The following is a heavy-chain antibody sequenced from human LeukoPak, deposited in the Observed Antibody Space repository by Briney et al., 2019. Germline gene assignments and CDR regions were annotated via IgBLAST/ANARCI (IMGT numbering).Heavy chain of an antibody. CDR1: GGSVTSVSNY. CDR3: ARAYCSGGSCKYTNWFDP. Sequence: PSETLSLTCSVSGGSVTSVSNYWSWIRQPPGKGLEWIGYIYYSGSTYYNPSLKSRVTISVDTSKNQFSLKLSSVTAADTAVYYCARAYCSGGSCKYTNWFDPWGQGTLVTVSS. V-gene: IGHV4-61*01. CDR2: IYYSGST. D-gene: IGHD2-15*01. J-gene: IGHJ5*02.